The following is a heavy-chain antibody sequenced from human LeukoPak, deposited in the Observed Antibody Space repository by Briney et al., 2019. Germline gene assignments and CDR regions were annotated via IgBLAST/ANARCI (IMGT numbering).Heavy chain of an antibody. CDR3: TRDSQYSSSWYRGFYYFDY. Sequence: GGSLRLSCTASGFTFGDYAMSWFRQAPGKGLEWVGFIRSKAYGGTTEYAASVKGRFTISRDDSKSIAYLQMNSLKTEDTAVYYCTRDSQYSSSWYRGFYYFDYWGQGTLVTVSS. CDR2: IRSKAYGGTT. V-gene: IGHV3-49*03. CDR1: GFTFGDYA. D-gene: IGHD6-13*01. J-gene: IGHJ4*02.